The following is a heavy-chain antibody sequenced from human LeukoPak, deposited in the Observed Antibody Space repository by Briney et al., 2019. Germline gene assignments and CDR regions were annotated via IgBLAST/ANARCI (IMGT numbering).Heavy chain of an antibody. CDR1: GGSISSYY. Sequence: SETLSLTCTVSGGSISSYYWSWIRQPPGKGLEWIGYIYYSGSTNYNPSLKSRVTISVDTSKNQFSLKLSSVTAADTAVYYCARTNWNYPLMDYWGQGTLVTVSS. CDR3: ARTNWNYPLMDY. V-gene: IGHV4-59*01. J-gene: IGHJ4*02. D-gene: IGHD1-7*01. CDR2: IYYSGST.